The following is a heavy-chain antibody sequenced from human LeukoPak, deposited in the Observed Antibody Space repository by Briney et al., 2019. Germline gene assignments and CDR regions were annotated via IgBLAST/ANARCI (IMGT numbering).Heavy chain of an antibody. CDR3: ARDSSGWYST. Sequence: ASVKVSCKASGYTFTSYYMHWVRQAPGQGLEWMGIINPSGGSTSYAQKFQGRVTLTRNTSISTAYMELSSLRSEDTAVYYCARDSSGWYSTWGQGTLVTVSS. V-gene: IGHV1-46*01. CDR1: GYTFTSYY. D-gene: IGHD6-19*01. J-gene: IGHJ4*02. CDR2: INPSGGST.